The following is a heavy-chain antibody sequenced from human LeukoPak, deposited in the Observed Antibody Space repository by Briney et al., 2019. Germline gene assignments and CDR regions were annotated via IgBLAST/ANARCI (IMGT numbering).Heavy chain of an antibody. V-gene: IGHV3-13*01. D-gene: IGHD3-16*01. CDR2: IGTAGDT. CDR3: AVDGLYERGGV. Sequence: GGSLRLSCAASGFTFSSYDMHWVRQATGKGLEWVSAIGTAGDTYYPGSVKGRFTISRENAKNSLYLQMNSLRAGDTAVYYCAVDGLYERGGVWGQGTTVTVSS. J-gene: IGHJ6*02. CDR1: GFTFSSYD.